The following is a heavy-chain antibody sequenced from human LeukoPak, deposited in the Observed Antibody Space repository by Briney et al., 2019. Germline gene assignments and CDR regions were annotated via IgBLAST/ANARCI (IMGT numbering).Heavy chain of an antibody. Sequence: AEKVSRKACVGTFSSYAISGVPQAPAQGREGMGGIIPIFGTANYAQKFQGRVTITTDESTSTAYMELSSLRSEDTAVYYCARVDTAMPRDDAFDIWGQGTMVTVS. D-gene: IGHD5-18*01. CDR2: IIPIFGTA. V-gene: IGHV1-69*05. CDR1: VGTFSSYA. CDR3: ARVDTAMPRDDAFDI. J-gene: IGHJ3*02.